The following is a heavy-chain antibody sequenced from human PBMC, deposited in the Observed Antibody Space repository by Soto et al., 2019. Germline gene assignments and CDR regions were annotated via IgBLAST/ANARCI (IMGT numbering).Heavy chain of an antibody. CDR3: ARDLGGPDS. J-gene: IGHJ5*01. CDR1: GFSLSPYW. V-gene: IGHV3-74*03. D-gene: IGHD3-16*01. Sequence: EVHLEESGGGLVQPGGSLRLSCAASGFSLSPYWMNWVRQVPGRGLEWVARLSSDGFGAAYADSVKGRFFISRDIARNTLSLQMNSLRADDTAVYYCARDLGGPDSWGRGTSVTVSS. CDR2: LSSDGFGA.